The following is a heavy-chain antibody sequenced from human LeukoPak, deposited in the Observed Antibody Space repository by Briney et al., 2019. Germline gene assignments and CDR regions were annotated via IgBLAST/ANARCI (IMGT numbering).Heavy chain of an antibody. CDR3: ARNFDS. Sequence: PGGSLRLSCVASGFTLTTSDFNWIRQAPGKGLEWLSTITRSGSNLYYADSVKGRFTTSRDDAKDSVYLQMESLRVEDTAIYYCARNFDSWGQGTLVTVSS. CDR2: ITRSGSNL. CDR1: GFTLTTSD. J-gene: IGHJ4*02. V-gene: IGHV3-21*01.